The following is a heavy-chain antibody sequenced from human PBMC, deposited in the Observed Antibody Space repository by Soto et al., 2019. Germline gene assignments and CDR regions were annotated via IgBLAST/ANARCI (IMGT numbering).Heavy chain of an antibody. CDR2: INHSGST. D-gene: IGHD4-17*01. CDR1: GGSFSGYY. Sequence: SETLSLTCAVYGGSFSGYYWSWIRQPPGKGLEWIGEINHSGSTNYNPSLKSRVTISVDTSKNQFSLKLSSVTAADTAVYYCARSRRKEYGDSYWGQGTLVTVSS. J-gene: IGHJ4*02. CDR3: ARSRRKEYGDSY. V-gene: IGHV4-34*01.